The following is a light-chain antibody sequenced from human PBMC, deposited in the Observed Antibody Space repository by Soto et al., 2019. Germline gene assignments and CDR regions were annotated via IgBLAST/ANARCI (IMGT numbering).Light chain of an antibody. CDR2: DDS. Sequence: SYELTQPPSVSVAPGQTARITCGGNNIGSKRVHWYQQRPGQAPVLVLYDDSNRPSGIPERFSGSNSGSTATLTISSVEAGDEADYFCQVWDISSDQYLFGTGTKVTVL. V-gene: IGLV3-21*02. CDR3: QVWDISSDQYL. J-gene: IGLJ1*01. CDR1: NIGSKR.